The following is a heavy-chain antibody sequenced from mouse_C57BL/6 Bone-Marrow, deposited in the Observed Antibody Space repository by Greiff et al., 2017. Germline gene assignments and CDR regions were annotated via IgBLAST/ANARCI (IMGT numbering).Heavy chain of an antibody. V-gene: IGHV10-1*01. CDR2: IRSKSNNYAT. J-gene: IGHJ1*03. Sequence: DVMLVESGGGLVQPKGSLKLSCAASGFSFNTYAMNWVRQAPGKGLEWVARIRSKSNNYATYYADSVKDRFTISRDDSESMLYLQMNNLKTEDTAMYYCVGSFYDFWYFDVWGTGTTVTVSS. CDR3: VGSFYDFWYFDV. D-gene: IGHD2-4*01. CDR1: GFSFNTYA.